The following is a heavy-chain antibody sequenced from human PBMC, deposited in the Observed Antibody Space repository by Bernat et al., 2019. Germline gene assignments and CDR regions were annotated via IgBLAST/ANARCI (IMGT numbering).Heavy chain of an antibody. D-gene: IGHD5-18*01. CDR2: ISTSSNTL. CDR1: GFTFSSYS. V-gene: IGHV3-48*02. Sequence: EVQLVESGGGLVQPGGSLRLSCAASGFTFSSYSMNWVRQAPGKGLEWVAYISTSSNTLDYADSVKGRFIVSRDNARNSLFLQMNSLRDEDTAMYYCARLRGYSYGYADFWGQGTLVTVSS. J-gene: IGHJ4*02. CDR3: ARLRGYSYGYADF.